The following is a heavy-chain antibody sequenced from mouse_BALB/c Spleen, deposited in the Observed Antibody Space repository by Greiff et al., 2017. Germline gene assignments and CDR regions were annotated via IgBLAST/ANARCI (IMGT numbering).Heavy chain of an antibody. CDR1: GYAFTSYN. Sequence: EVHLVESGPELVKPGASVKVSCKASGYAFTSYNMYWVKQSHGKSLEWIGYIDPYNGGTSYNQKFKGKATLTVDKSSSTAYMHLNSLTSEDSAVYYCARSSSYGSSSWFAYWGQGTLVTVSA. J-gene: IGHJ3*01. CDR2: IDPYNGGT. D-gene: IGHD1-1*01. CDR3: ARSSSYGSSSWFAY. V-gene: IGHV1S135*01.